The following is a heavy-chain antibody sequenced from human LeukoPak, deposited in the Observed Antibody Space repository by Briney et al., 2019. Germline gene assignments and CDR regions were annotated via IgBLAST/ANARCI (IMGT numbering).Heavy chain of an antibody. J-gene: IGHJ5*02. D-gene: IGHD5-24*01. CDR3: ARCGYNRPQWFDP. Sequence: SETLSLTCTASGGSISSYYWSWIRQPPGKGLEWIGYIYYSGSTNYNPSLKSRVTISVDTSKNQFSLKLSSVTAADTAVYYCARCGYNRPQWFDPWGQGTLVTVSS. CDR1: GGSISSYY. CDR2: IYYSGST. V-gene: IGHV4-59*01.